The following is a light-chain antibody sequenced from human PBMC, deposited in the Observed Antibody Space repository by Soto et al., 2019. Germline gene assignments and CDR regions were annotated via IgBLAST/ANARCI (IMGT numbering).Light chain of an antibody. CDR1: QSVSSN. J-gene: IGKJ4*01. CDR3: QQYNNFPPLS. V-gene: IGKV3-15*01. CDR2: GAS. Sequence: EIVLTQSPATLSVSPGERATLSCRASQSVSSNLAWYQQKPGQAPRLLIYGASTRATGIPARFSGSGSGTEFTLTISSLQSVDGAVYYCQQYNNFPPLSFGGGTKVEIK.